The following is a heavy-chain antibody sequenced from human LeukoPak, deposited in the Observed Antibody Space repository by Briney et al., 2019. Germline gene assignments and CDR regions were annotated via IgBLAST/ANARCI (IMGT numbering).Heavy chain of an antibody. V-gene: IGHV1-46*01. J-gene: IGHJ5*02. CDR3: TRDLGYCSSTSCPGWFDP. CDR1: GYTFTNYY. Sequence: ASVKVSCKTSGYTFTNYYMHWVRQAPGQGLEWMGIINLGDGTTSYAQKFQGRVTMTTDTSTSTAYMELRSLRSDDTAVYYCTRDLGYCSSTSCPGWFDPWGQGTLVTVSS. D-gene: IGHD2-2*01. CDR2: INLGDGTT.